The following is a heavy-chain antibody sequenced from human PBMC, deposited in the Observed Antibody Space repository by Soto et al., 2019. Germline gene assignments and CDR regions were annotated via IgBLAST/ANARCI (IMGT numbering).Heavy chain of an antibody. V-gene: IGHV1-18*01. D-gene: IGHD6-13*01. CDR1: GYTFTSYG. CDR2: ISAYNGNT. J-gene: IGHJ5*02. Sequence: ASVKVSCKASGYTFTSYGISWVRQAPGQGLEWMGWISAYNGNTNYAQKLQGRVTMTTDTSTSTAYMELRSLRSDDTAVYYCARGSPSAAGRFDNGFDPWGQGTLVTVSS. CDR3: ARGSPSAAGRFDNGFDP.